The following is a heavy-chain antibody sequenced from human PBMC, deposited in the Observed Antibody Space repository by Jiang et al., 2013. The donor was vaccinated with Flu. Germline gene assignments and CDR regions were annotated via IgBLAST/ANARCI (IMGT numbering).Heavy chain of an antibody. CDR2: IYYSGTT. CDR1: GGSIISENSY. V-gene: IGHV4-39*07. CDR3: ASQHWDHGVGSYYMSH. D-gene: IGHD3-10*01. Sequence: GPGLVKPSETLSLSCTVSGGSIISENSYWGWIRQPPGKGLEWIGSIYYSGTTYYNPSLKSRVTISVDTSKKQFSPKLSSVTAADTAVYYCASQHWDHGVGSYYMSHWGQGTLVTVSS. J-gene: IGHJ4*02.